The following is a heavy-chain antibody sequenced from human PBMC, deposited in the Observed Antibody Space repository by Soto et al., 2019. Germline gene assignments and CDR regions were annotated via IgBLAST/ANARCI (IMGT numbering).Heavy chain of an antibody. V-gene: IGHV3-21*01. Sequence: EVQLVESGGGLVKPGGSLRLSCAASGFTFSTYSMNWVRQAPGNGLEWVSSISSSSSYIYYADSVKGRFTISRDNAKNSLYLQMNSRRAEDTAVYYCARDYYDSSGYLASLGYWGQGNLVTVSS. D-gene: IGHD3-22*01. CDR3: ARDYYDSSGYLASLGY. CDR2: ISSSSSYI. CDR1: GFTFSTYS. J-gene: IGHJ4*02.